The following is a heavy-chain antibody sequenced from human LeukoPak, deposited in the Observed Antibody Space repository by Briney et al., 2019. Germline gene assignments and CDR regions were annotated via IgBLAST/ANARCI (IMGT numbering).Heavy chain of an antibody. CDR2: INRNGGNP. CDR1: GFTFDDYG. Sequence: GGSLRLSCAASGFTFDDYGMSWVRQAPGKGLEWVSNINRNGGNPAHADSVKGRSTISRDNAKNSLYLQMNSLRAEDTALYYCARDHGAIALTNYLDYWGQGTLVTVSS. V-gene: IGHV3-20*04. D-gene: IGHD1-1*01. J-gene: IGHJ4*02. CDR3: ARDHGAIALTNYLDY.